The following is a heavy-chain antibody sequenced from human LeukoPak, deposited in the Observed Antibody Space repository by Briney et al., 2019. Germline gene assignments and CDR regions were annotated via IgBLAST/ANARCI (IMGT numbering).Heavy chain of an antibody. V-gene: IGHV3-30*02. Sequence: PGGSLRLSCAASGFTFSSYGMHWVRQAPGKGLEWVAFIRYNGNNQYYADSVKGRFTISGDNSKNTLYLQMNSLKGDDTAVYYCAKDSAFYYIDVWGKGTTVIISS. J-gene: IGHJ6*03. CDR1: GFTFSSYG. D-gene: IGHD3-10*01. CDR3: AKDSAFYYIDV. CDR2: IRYNGNNQ.